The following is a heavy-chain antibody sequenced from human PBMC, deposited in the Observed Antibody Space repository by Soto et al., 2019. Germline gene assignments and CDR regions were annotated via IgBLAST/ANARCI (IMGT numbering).Heavy chain of an antibody. J-gene: IGHJ4*02. CDR3: ARDNLAFQGAFDL. D-gene: IGHD3-16*01. CDR1: GFVFSDFQ. CDR2: ITGTSAFT. Sequence: PGWSLRLSCAASGFVFSDFQFNWVRQAPGGGLEWLSSITGTSAFTEYAESIEGRFTISRDNPNKLLFLHMDNLRPKDTAVYYCARDNLAFQGAFDLWGQGTLVTGSS. V-gene: IGHV3-21*01.